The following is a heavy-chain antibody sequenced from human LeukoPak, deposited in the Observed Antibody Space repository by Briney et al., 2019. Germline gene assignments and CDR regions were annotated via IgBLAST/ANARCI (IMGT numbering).Heavy chain of an antibody. CDR1: GGSISSYY. CDR2: IYYSGST. J-gene: IGHJ5*02. D-gene: IGHD1-1*01. V-gene: IGHV4-59*01. CDR3: ARGVQYVVSQHGNWFDP. Sequence: PSETLSLTCTVSGGSISSYYWSWIRQPPGKGLEWIGYIYYSGSTNYNPSLKSRVTISVDTSKNQFSLKLSSVTAADTAVYYCARGVQYVVSQHGNWFDPWGQGTLVTVSS.